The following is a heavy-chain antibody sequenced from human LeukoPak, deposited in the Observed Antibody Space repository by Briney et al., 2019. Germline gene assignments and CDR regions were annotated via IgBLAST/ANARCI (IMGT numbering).Heavy chain of an antibody. D-gene: IGHD3-10*01. J-gene: IGHJ4*02. Sequence: PSETLSLTCTVSGGSISSYYWSWIRQPPGKGLEWIGYIYYSGSTNYNPSLKSRVTISVDTSKNQSSLKLSSVTAADTAVYYCARLGYYYGSGSYVDYWGQGTLVTVSS. CDR3: ARLGYYYGSGSYVDY. CDR1: GGSISSYY. CDR2: IYYSGST. V-gene: IGHV4-59*08.